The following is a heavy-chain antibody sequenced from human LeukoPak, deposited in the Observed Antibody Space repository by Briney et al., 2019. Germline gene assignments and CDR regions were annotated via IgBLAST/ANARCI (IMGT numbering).Heavy chain of an antibody. J-gene: IGHJ4*02. D-gene: IGHD6-13*01. Sequence: GGSLRLSCAASGFTFSNSAMNWVRQAPGKGLEWVSAISGSGGSTYYADSVKGRFTISRDNSKNTLYLQMNSLRAEDTAVYYCARSGYSSSWYRLFDYWGQGTLVTVSS. V-gene: IGHV3-23*01. CDR2: ISGSGGST. CDR1: GFTFSNSA. CDR3: ARSGYSSSWYRLFDY.